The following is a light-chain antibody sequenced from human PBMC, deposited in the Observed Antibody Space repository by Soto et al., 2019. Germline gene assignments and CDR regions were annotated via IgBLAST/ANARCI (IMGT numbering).Light chain of an antibody. Sequence: QSALTQPASVSGSPGQSITISCTGTSSDIGTYNSVSWYQQHPGQAPKLMIYDVSNRPSGVSDRFSGSKSGNTASLTISGLQAEDEADYYCYSCSRSSGTRYVFGTGTKLTVL. J-gene: IGLJ1*01. CDR1: SSDIGTYNS. CDR2: DVS. V-gene: IGLV2-14*03. CDR3: YSCSRSSGTRYV.